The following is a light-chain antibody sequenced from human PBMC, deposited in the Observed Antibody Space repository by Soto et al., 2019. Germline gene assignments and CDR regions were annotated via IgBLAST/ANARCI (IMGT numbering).Light chain of an antibody. V-gene: IGLV2-8*01. CDR3: TSYVGNEIWV. CDR2: EVT. J-gene: IGLJ3*02. Sequence: QSVLTQPPSASWCPGQSVTISCTGTSSDVGAYKYVSWYQQYPGQAPKLMIYEVTKRPSWVPDRFSGSKSGNTASLTVSGLQAEDEADYSWTSYVGNEIWVFAGGDNVTVL. CDR1: SSDVGAYKY.